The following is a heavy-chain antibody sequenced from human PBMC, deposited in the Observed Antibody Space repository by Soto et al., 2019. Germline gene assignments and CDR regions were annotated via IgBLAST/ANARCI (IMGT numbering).Heavy chain of an antibody. J-gene: IGHJ6*02. D-gene: IGHD1-26*01. CDR1: GFSFSNYG. Sequence: QDQLMQSAAEVKKPGASLKVSCKVSGFSFSNYGISWVRQAPGQGLEWLGWISGHNGDTKYAQTLQGRVTMTADTATSTASMELRSLTSDDTAVYYCARERGTYFNYYYGMTVWGQGTTVTVSS. CDR2: ISGHNGDT. V-gene: IGHV1-18*01. CDR3: ARERGTYFNYYYGMTV.